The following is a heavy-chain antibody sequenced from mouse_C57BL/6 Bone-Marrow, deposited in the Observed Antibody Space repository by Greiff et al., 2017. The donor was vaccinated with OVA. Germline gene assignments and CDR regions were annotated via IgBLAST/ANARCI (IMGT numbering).Heavy chain of an antibody. CDR3: ARSIYYYGSSYAMDY. J-gene: IGHJ4*01. Sequence: VQLQQPGAELVRPGSSAKLSCKASGYTFTSYWMDWVKQRPGQGLEWIGNIYPSDSETHYNQKFKDKATLTVDKSSSTAYMQLSSLTSEDSAVYYCARSIYYYGSSYAMDYWGQGTSVTVSS. V-gene: IGHV1-61*01. D-gene: IGHD1-1*01. CDR1: GYTFTSYW. CDR2: IYPSDSET.